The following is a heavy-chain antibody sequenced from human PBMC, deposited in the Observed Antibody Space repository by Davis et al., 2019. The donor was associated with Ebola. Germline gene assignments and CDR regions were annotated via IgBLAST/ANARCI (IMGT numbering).Heavy chain of an antibody. CDR1: GFTFSSYE. CDR3: ARNAMLDY. V-gene: IGHV3-48*03. D-gene: IGHD2-8*01. J-gene: IGHJ4*02. Sequence: GGSLRLSCAASGFTFSSYEMNWVRQAPGKGLEWVSYISSSGSTIYYADSVRGRFTVSRDNAKNSLYLEMNGLRVEDTAVYYCARNAMLDYWGQGTLVTVSS. CDR2: ISSSGSTI.